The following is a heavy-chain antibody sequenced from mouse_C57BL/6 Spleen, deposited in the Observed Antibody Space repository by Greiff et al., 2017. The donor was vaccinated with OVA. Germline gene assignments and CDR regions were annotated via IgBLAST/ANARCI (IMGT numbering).Heavy chain of an antibody. Sequence: QVQLQQSGPELVKSGASVKISCKASGYAFSISWLNWVKQRPGLGLAWIGRLYPGDGDTNYKGKVEGKATLTADKSTSTAYMQLSSLTSENSAVYFWAIDSSGYPCAYWGQGTLVTVSA. CDR3: AIDSSGYPCAY. D-gene: IGHD3-2*02. J-gene: IGHJ3*01. CDR1: GYAFSISW. CDR2: LYPGDGDT. V-gene: IGHV1-82*01.